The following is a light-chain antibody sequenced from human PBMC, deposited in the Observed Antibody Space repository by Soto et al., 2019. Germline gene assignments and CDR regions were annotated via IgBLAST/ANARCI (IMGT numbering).Light chain of an antibody. J-gene: IGKJ1*01. CDR2: GAS. CDR1: QSVSSY. V-gene: IGKV3-15*01. CDR3: QQYNNWLRT. Sequence: EIVLTQSPATLSLSPGERATLSCRASQSVSSYLAWYQQKPGQAPRLLIYGASTRATGIPARFSGSESGTEFTLTISSLQSEDFAVYYCQQYNNWLRTFGQGTKVDIK.